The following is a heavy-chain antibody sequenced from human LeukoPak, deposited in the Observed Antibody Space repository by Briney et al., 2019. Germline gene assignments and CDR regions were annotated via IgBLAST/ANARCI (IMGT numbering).Heavy chain of an antibody. CDR1: GGSISSGGYS. V-gene: IGHV4-30-2*01. CDR2: IYHSGST. CDR3: ARSRGLNWFDP. J-gene: IGHJ5*02. Sequence: KSPQTLSLTCAVSGGSISSGGYSWSWIRQPPGKGLEWIGYIYHSGSTYYNPSLKSRVTISVDRSKNQFSLKLSSVTAADTAVYYCARSRGLNWFDPWGQGTLVTVSS.